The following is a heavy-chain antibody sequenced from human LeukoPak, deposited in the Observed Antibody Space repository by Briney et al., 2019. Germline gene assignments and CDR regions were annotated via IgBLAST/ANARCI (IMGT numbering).Heavy chain of an antibody. CDR3: ANSGLLRNPFDY. J-gene: IGHJ4*02. CDR1: GGSFSGYY. D-gene: IGHD2/OR15-2a*01. CDR2: INHSGST. V-gene: IGHV4-34*01. Sequence: PSETLSLTCAVYGGSFSGYYWSWIRQPPGKGLEWIGEINHSGSTNYNPSLKSRVTISGDTSKNQFSLKLSSVTAAGTAVYYCANSGLLRNPFDYWGQGTLVTVSS.